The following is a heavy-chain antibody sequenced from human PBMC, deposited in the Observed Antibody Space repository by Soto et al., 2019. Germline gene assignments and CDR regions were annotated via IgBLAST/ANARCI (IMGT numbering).Heavy chain of an antibody. Sequence: EVQLVESGGGLVQPGGSLRLSCAASGFTFSSYSMNWVRQAPGKGLEWVSYISSSSSTIYYADSVKGRFTISRDNAKNSLYLQMNSLRDEDTAVYYCARELRFLEWLPRGAGMDVWGQGTTVTVSS. V-gene: IGHV3-48*02. CDR2: ISSSSSTI. J-gene: IGHJ6*02. D-gene: IGHD3-3*01. CDR1: GFTFSSYS. CDR3: ARELRFLEWLPRGAGMDV.